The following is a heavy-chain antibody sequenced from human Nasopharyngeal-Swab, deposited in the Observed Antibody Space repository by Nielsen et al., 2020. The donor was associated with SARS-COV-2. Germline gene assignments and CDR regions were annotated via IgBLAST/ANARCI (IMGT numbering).Heavy chain of an antibody. J-gene: IGHJ5*02. D-gene: IGHD2-15*01. Sequence: SVKVSCKASGVTFSSYAISWVRQAPGQGLEWMGGIIPIFGTANYAQKFQGRVTITADESTSTAYMELSSLRSEDTAVYYCARVGCCSGGSCSWFDPWGQGTLVTVSS. CDR3: ARVGCCSGGSCSWFDP. V-gene: IGHV1-69*13. CDR2: IIPIFGTA. CDR1: GVTFSSYA.